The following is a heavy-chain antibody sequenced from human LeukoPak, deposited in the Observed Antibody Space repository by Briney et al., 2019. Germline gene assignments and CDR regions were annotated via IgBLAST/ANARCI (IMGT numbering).Heavy chain of an antibody. D-gene: IGHD4-11*01. CDR1: GGTFSTYA. Sequence: SVKVSCKASGGTFSTYAISWVRQAPGQGLEWMGGIIPTFGTAKYAQKFQGRVTITADESTSTAYMELRGLRSDDTAVYYCARGGLPIYYYYIVVWGKGTTVTVSS. CDR3: ARGGLPIYYYYIVV. J-gene: IGHJ6*03. V-gene: IGHV1-69*13. CDR2: IIPTFGTA.